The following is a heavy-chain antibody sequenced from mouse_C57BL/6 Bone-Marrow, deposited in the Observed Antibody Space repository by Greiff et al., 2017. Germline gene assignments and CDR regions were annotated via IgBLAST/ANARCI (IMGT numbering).Heavy chain of an antibody. J-gene: IGHJ3*01. CDR3: AKYGLFAY. CDR2: ISSGSSTI. V-gene: IGHV5-17*01. Sequence: EVHLVESGGGLVKPGGSLKLSCAASGFTFSDYGMHWVRQAPEKGLEWVAYISSGSSTIYYADTVQGRFPIARDNAKNTLFLQMTSLRSEDTAMYYCAKYGLFAYWGQGTLVTVSA. D-gene: IGHD1-1*02. CDR1: GFTFSDYG.